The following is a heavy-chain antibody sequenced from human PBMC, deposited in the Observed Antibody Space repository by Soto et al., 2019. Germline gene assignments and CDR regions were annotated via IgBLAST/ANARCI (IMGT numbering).Heavy chain of an antibody. V-gene: IGHV4-39*01. J-gene: IGHJ6*02. CDR1: GGSISSSSYY. CDR3: AAIAAAGFYYYYGMDV. CDR2: IYYSGST. D-gene: IGHD6-13*01. Sequence: PSETLSLTCTVSGGSISSSSYYWGWIRQPPGKGLEWIGSIYYSGSTYYNPSLKSRVTISVDTSKNQFSLKLSSVTAADTAVYYCAAIAAAGFYYYYGMDVWGQGTTVTVYS.